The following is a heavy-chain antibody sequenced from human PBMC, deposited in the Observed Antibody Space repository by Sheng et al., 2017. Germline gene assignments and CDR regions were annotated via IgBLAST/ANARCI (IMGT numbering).Heavy chain of an antibody. D-gene: IGHD6-19*01. CDR2: INSDGSST. J-gene: IGHJ6*02. CDR3: ASGQWPGDYYYYYGMDV. Sequence: EVQLVESGGGLVQPGGSLRLSCAASGFTFSSYWMHWVRQAPGKGLVWVSRINSDGSSTSYADSVKGRFTISRDNAKNTLYLQMNSLRAEDTAVYYCASGQWPGDYYYYYGMDVWGQGTTVTVSS. V-gene: IGHV3-74*01. CDR1: GFTFSSYW.